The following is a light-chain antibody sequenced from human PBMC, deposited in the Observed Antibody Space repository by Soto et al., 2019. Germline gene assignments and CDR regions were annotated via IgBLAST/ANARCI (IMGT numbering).Light chain of an antibody. V-gene: IGKV3-20*01. CDR2: GAS. CDR1: QSISSSY. J-gene: IGKJ2*01. CDR3: QQYGSSPLYT. Sequence: EIVLTQSPGTLSLSPRERATLSCRASQSISSSYLAWYQQKPGQAPRLLIYGASSGATGIPDRFSGSGSGTDFTLTISRLEPEDFAVYYCQQYGSSPLYTFGQGTKLEIK.